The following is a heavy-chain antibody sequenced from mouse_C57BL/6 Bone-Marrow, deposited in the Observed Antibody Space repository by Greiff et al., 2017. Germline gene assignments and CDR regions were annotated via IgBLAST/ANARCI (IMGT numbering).Heavy chain of an antibody. CDR3: ARDLITTVVATYYFDY. V-gene: IGHV5-4*01. D-gene: IGHD1-1*01. CDR1: GFTFSSYA. Sequence: VQRVESGGGLVKPGGSLKLSCAASGFTFSSYAMSWVRQTPEKRLEWVATISAGGSYTYYPDNVKGRFTISRDNAKNNLYLQMSHLKSEDTAMYYCARDLITTVVATYYFDYWGQGTTLTVSS. CDR2: ISAGGSYT. J-gene: IGHJ2*01.